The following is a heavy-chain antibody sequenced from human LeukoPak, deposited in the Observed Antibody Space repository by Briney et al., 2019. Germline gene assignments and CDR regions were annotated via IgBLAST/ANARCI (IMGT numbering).Heavy chain of an antibody. V-gene: IGHV3-23*01. CDR1: GFTFSSYA. J-gene: IGHJ2*01. CDR2: ISGSGGST. Sequence: PGGSLRLSCAASGFTFSSYAMIWVRQAPGKGLEWVSAISGSGGSTYYADSVKGRFTISRDNSKNTLYLQMNSLRAEDTAVYYCAKDPSYYDSSGYYYGNWYFDLWGRGTLVTVSS. D-gene: IGHD3-22*01. CDR3: AKDPSYYDSSGYYYGNWYFDL.